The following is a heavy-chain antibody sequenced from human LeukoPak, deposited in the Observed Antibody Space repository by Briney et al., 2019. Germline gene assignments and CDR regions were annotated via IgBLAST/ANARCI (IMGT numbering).Heavy chain of an antibody. J-gene: IGHJ4*02. CDR1: GFTFSNYW. V-gene: IGHV3-7*01. CDR2: IKEDGSEK. CDR3: ARSGSDFDY. Sequence: PGGSLRLSCEASGFTFSNYWMSWVSQTPGKGLEWVANIKEDGSEKNYVDSVKGRFTLSRDNAKNSLYLQMNSLRAEDTAVYYCARSGSDFDYWGQGTLVSVSS. D-gene: IGHD3-3*01.